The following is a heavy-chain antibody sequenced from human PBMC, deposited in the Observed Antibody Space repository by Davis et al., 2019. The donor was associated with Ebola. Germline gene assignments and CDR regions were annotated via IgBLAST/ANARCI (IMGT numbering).Heavy chain of an antibody. CDR3: ATSQDCSRTSCDDWFDP. J-gene: IGHJ5*02. CDR2: INHSGST. V-gene: IGHV4-34*01. D-gene: IGHD2-2*01. Sequence: MPSETLSLTCAVSGGSSSGYYWSWIRQPPGTGLEWIGEINHSGSTNYNPSLKSRVTISVDTSKNQFSLKLTSVTAADTAVYYCATSQDCSRTSCDDWFDPWGQGTLVTVSS. CDR1: GGSSSGYY.